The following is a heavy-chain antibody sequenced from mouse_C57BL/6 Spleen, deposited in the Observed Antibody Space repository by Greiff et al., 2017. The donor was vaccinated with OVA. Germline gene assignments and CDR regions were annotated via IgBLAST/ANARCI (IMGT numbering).Heavy chain of an antibody. CDR2: IYPGSGST. J-gene: IGHJ4*01. CDR1: GYTFTSYW. Sequence: QVQLQQPGAELVKPGASVKMSCKASGYTFTSYWITWVKQRPGQGLEWIGDIYPGSGSTNYNEKFKSKATLTVDTSSSTAYMRLSSLTSEDSAVYYCARPVGSFYAMDYWGQGTSVTVSS. D-gene: IGHD1-1*01. CDR3: ARPVGSFYAMDY. V-gene: IGHV1-55*01.